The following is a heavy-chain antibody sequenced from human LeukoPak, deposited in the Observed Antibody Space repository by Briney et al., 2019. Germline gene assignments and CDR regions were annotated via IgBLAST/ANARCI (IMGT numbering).Heavy chain of an antibody. J-gene: IGHJ4*02. CDR2: MNPNSGNT. CDR3: ARATTVVPLGY. D-gene: IGHD4-23*01. Sequence: ASVKVSCKASGYTFTGYYMHWVRQAPGQGLEWMGWMNPNSGNTGYAQKFQGRVTITRNTSISTAYMELSSLRSEDTAVYYCARATTVVPLGYWGQGTLVTVSS. CDR1: GYTFTGYY. V-gene: IGHV1-8*03.